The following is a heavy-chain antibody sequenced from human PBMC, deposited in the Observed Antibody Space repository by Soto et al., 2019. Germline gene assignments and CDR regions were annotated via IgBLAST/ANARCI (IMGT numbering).Heavy chain of an antibody. CDR1: GGSISGDDYY. V-gene: IGHV4-30-4*01. CDR2: IYYNGST. CDR3: ARDGGRYYFGSGSPWFDP. J-gene: IGHJ5*02. D-gene: IGHD3-10*01. Sequence: QVQLQESGPGLVKPSQTLSLTCTVSGGSISGDDYYYSWIRQPPGKGLEWIGNIYYNGSTNYNPPLKSRVTISIDTSRNQFSLKLSSVTAADTAMYYCARDGGRYYFGSGSPWFDPWGQGTLVTVSS.